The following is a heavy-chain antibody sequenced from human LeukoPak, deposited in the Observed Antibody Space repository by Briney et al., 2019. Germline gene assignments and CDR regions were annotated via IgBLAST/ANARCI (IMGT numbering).Heavy chain of an antibody. CDR2: IYYSGST. D-gene: IGHD5-18*01. V-gene: IGHV4-61*01. J-gene: IGHJ5*02. Sequence: SETLSLTCTVSGGSVSSGSYYWSWIRQPPGKGLEWIGYIYYSGSTNYNPSLKSRVTISVDTSKNQFSLKLSSVTAADTAVYYCARENSWVQLPGGWFDPWGQGTPVTVSS. CDR3: ARENSWVQLPGGWFDP. CDR1: GGSVSSGSYY.